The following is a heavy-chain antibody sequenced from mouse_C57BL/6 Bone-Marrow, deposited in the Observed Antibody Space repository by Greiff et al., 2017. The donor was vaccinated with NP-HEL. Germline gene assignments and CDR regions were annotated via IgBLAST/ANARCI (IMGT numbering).Heavy chain of an antibody. CDR1: GYTFTDHT. J-gene: IGHJ2*01. CDR3: ARHDPLYFDY. V-gene: IGHV1-78*01. CDR2: IYPRDGST. D-gene: IGHD2-12*01. Sequence: VKLVESDAELVKPGASVKISCKVSGYTFTDHTIHWMKQRPEQGLEWIGYIYPRDGSTKYNEKFKDKATLTADKSSSTVYMELSRLTSEDSAVYFCARHDPLYFDYWGQGTTLTVSS.